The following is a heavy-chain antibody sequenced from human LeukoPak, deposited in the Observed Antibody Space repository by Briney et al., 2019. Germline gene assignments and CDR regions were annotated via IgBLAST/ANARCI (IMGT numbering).Heavy chain of an antibody. CDR2: IGVGGGNT. J-gene: IGHJ3*01. Sequence: SVKVSCKTSGFTFTSSAVQWVRQARGRRLEWIGWIGVGGGNTNYAQTLQDRVTITRDMSTSTAYMELSSLRSEDTAVYYCAAEIYGGNSDCCTFDFWGPGTLVTVSS. CDR1: GFTFTSSA. D-gene: IGHD4-23*01. CDR3: AAEIYGGNSDCCTFDF. V-gene: IGHV1-58*01.